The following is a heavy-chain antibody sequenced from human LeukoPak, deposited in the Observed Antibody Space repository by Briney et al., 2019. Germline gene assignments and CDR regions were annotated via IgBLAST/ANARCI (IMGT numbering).Heavy chain of an antibody. D-gene: IGHD3-22*01. V-gene: IGHV3-20*04. J-gene: IGHJ3*02. CDR2: INWNGGST. CDR3: ARDYTDSSEGPEEGVEAFDI. Sequence: GGSLRLSCAASGFTFDDYGMSWVRQAPGKGLEWVSGINWNGGSTGYADSVKGRFTISRDNAKNSLYLQMNSLRAEDTAVYYCARDYTDSSEGPEEGVEAFDIWGQGTMATVSS. CDR1: GFTFDDYG.